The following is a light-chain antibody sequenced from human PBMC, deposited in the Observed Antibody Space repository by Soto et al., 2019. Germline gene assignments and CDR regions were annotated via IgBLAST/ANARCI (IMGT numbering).Light chain of an antibody. CDR2: GAS. Sequence: EIVLTQSPGTLSLSPGERASLSYSASQSVSSSYLAWYQQKPGQAPRLLIYGASSRATGIPDRFSGSGSGTDFTLTISRLEPEDFAVYYCQQYGSSPWTFGQGTKVVIK. CDR3: QQYGSSPWT. V-gene: IGKV3-20*01. CDR1: QSVSSSY. J-gene: IGKJ1*01.